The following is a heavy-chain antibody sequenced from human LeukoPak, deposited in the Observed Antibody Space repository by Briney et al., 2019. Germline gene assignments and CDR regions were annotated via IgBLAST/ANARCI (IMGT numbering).Heavy chain of an antibody. CDR3: ARGPHTYYYDSSGYYRFDY. CDR2: ISSSSSTI. J-gene: IGHJ4*02. D-gene: IGHD3-22*01. CDR1: GFTFSSYS. V-gene: IGHV3-48*04. Sequence: GGSLRLSCAASGFTFSSYSMNWVRQAPGKGLEWVSYISSSSSTIYYADSVKGRFTISRDNAKNSLYLQMNSLRAEDTAVYYCARGPHTYYYDSSGYYRFDYWGQGTLVTVSS.